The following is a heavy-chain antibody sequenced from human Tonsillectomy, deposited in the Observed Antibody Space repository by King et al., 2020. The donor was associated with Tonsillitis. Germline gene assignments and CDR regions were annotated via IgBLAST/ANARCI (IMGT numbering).Heavy chain of an antibody. V-gene: IGHV3-33*05. Sequence: VQLVESGGGVVQPGRSLSLSCAVSGFSFSSNGMHWVRQAPGKGLEWVAVISFDGSNKNYADSVKGRFTISRDNSNNTLFLHMNSLRAEDTAVYYCARERLYSSGWGIDYWGQGALLSVSS. D-gene: IGHD6-19*01. CDR3: ARERLYSSGWGIDY. CDR2: ISFDGSNK. J-gene: IGHJ4*02. CDR1: GFSFSSNG.